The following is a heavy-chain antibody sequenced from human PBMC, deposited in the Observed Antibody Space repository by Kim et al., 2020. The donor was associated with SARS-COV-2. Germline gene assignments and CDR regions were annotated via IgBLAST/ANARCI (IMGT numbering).Heavy chain of an antibody. D-gene: IGHD6-19*01. V-gene: IGHV4-39*07. Sequence: TPSLKSRVTISVDTSKNQFSLKLSSVTAADTAVYYCARESGTQWLVRGGYWGQGTLVTVSS. J-gene: IGHJ4*02. CDR3: ARESGTQWLVRGGY.